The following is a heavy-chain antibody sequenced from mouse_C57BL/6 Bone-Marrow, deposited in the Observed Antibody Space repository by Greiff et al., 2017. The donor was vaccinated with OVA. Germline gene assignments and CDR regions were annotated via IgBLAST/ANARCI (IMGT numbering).Heavy chain of an antibody. CDR1: GFTFSSYA. CDR3: ARANGSSYSFAY. CDR2: ISDGGSYT. D-gene: IGHD1-1*01. Sequence: DVMLVESGGGLVKPGGSLKLSCAASGFTFSSYAMYWVRQTPEQRLEWVATISDGGSYTYYPDNVKGRFTISRDKAKNYLYLQMSHLKSEDTAMYYCARANGSSYSFAYWGQGTLVTVSA. V-gene: IGHV5-4*03. J-gene: IGHJ3*01.